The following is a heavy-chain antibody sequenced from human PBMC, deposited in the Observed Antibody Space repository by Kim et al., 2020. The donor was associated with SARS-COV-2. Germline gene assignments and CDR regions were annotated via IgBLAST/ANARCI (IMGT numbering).Heavy chain of an antibody. D-gene: IGHD1-26*01. CDR2: VFYSGST. Sequence: SETLSLTCTVSRGSINSGPYFWGWIRQPPGKGLEWIGSVFYSGSTYYNPSLKSRVTQSVDTSKNQFSLKLSSVTAADTAVYYCSRNTAGGYNLYYFDPWGQGTLVIVSS. V-gene: IGHV4-39*01. CDR1: RGSINSGPYF. J-gene: IGHJ4*02. CDR3: SRNTAGGYNLYYFDP.